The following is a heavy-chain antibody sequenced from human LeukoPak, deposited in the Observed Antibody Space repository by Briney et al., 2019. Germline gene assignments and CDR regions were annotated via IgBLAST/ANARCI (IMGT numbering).Heavy chain of an antibody. CDR2: IYTSGSA. V-gene: IGHV4-4*07. J-gene: IGHJ6*03. CDR3: ARDRYDYSNYYYYMDV. D-gene: IGHD4-11*01. Sequence: PSETLSLTCTVSGGSISSYYWSWIRQPAGKGLEWIGRIYTSGSANYNPSLKSRVTMSVDTSKNQFSLKLSSVTAADTAVYYCARDRYDYSNYYYYMDVWGKGTTVTVSS. CDR1: GGSISSYY.